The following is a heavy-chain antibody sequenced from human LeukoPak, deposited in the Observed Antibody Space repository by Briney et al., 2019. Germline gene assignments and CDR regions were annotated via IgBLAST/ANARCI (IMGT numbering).Heavy chain of an antibody. CDR1: GYSFTSYW. CDR2: IYPGDSYT. D-gene: IGHD3-22*01. CDR3: ARERWYYYDSSGYRTDAFDI. Sequence: GESLKISCKGSGYSFTSYWIGWVRQMPGKGLEWMGIIYPGDSYTRYSPSFQGQVTISADKSISTAYLQWSSLKASDTAMYYCARERWYYYDSSGYRTDAFDIWGQGTMVTVSS. V-gene: IGHV5-51*01. J-gene: IGHJ3*02.